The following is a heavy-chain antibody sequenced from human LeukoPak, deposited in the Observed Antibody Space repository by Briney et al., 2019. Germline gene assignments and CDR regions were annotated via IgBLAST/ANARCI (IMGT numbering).Heavy chain of an antibody. CDR2: INHSGST. V-gene: IGHV4-34*01. Sequence: SETLSLTCAVYGGSFSGYYWSWIRQPPGKGLEWIGEINHSGSTNYNPSLKSRVTISVDTSKNQFSLKLSSVTAADTAVYYCARGVRPTRHRGSGTLIYYFDYWGQGTLVTVSS. CDR3: ARGVRPTRHRGSGTLIYYFDY. J-gene: IGHJ4*02. CDR1: GGSFSGYY. D-gene: IGHD3-10*01.